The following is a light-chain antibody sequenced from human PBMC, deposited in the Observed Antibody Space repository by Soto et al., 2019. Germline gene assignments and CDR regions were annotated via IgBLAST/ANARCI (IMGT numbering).Light chain of an antibody. CDR2: GNT. Sequence: QSVLTQPPSVSGAPGQRVTISCTGNSSNIGADFGVHWYQQLPGTGPKVLIYGNTNRPSGVPLRFSGSKSGTSASLTITGLQIDDEGDYYCAAWDDRLNGDVFGSGSKVTVL. J-gene: IGLJ1*01. V-gene: IGLV1-40*01. CDR3: AAWDDRLNGDV. CDR1: SSNIGADFG.